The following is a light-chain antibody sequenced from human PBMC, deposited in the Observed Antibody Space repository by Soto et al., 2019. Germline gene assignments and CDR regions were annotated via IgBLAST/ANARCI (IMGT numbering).Light chain of an antibody. Sequence: QSVLTQPPSVSEAPRQRVTISCSGGSSNIGNNGVNWYQQLPGKAPKLLIYYDDLLPSGVSDRFSGSKSGTSASLAIRGLQSGDEADYYCAVWDDSLNAWVFGGGTKLTVL. V-gene: IGLV1-36*01. CDR1: SSNIGNNG. CDR3: AVWDDSLNAWV. CDR2: YDD. J-gene: IGLJ3*02.